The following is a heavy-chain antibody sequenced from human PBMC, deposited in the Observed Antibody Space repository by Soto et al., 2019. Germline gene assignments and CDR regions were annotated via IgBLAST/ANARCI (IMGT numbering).Heavy chain of an antibody. CDR1: GFTFGSYG. CDR3: ARITGSGYCSSTSCYAIDY. J-gene: IGHJ4*02. V-gene: IGHV3-33*01. Sequence: QVQLVESGGGVVQPGRSLRLSCAASGFTFGSYGMHWVRQAPGKGLEWVAVIWYDGSNKYYADSVKGRFTISRDNSKNTLYLQMNSLRAEDTAVYYCARITGSGYCSSTSCYAIDYWGQGTLVTVSS. CDR2: IWYDGSNK. D-gene: IGHD2-2*03.